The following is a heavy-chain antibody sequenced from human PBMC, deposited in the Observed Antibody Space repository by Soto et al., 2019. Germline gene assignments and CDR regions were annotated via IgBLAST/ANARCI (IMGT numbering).Heavy chain of an antibody. J-gene: IGHJ4*02. D-gene: IGHD3-3*01. CDR2: IYYSGST. Sequence: PSETLSLTCTVSGGSISSGGYYWSWIRQHPGKGLEWIGYIYYSGSTYYNPSLKSRVTMSVDTSKNQFSLKLSSVTAADTAVYYCARGDHYDFWSGYTNDYWDQGTLVTVSS. CDR1: GGSISSGGYY. V-gene: IGHV4-31*03. CDR3: ARGDHYDFWSGYTNDY.